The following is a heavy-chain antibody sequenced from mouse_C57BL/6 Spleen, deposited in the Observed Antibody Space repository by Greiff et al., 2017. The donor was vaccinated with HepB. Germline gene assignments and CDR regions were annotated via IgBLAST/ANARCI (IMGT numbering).Heavy chain of an antibody. V-gene: IGHV5-4*01. CDR3: ARGRGHYGSRPPFGY. J-gene: IGHJ2*01. CDR1: GFTFSSYA. D-gene: IGHD1-1*01. Sequence: EVQGVESGGGLVKPGGSLKLSCAASGFTFSSYAMSWVRQTPEKRLEWVATISDGGSYTYYPDNVKGRFTISRDNAKNNLYLQMSHLKSEDTAMYYCARGRGHYGSRPPFGYWGQGTTLTVSS. CDR2: ISDGGSYT.